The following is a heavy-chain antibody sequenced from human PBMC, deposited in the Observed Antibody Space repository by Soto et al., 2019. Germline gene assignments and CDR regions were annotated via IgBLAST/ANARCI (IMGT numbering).Heavy chain of an antibody. J-gene: IGHJ3*02. CDR2: IYYTGTT. D-gene: IGHD2-15*01. Sequence: PSETLSLTCTVSGGSISSNSAYWGWIRQPPGKGLEWIGSIYYTGTTHYNPSLKSPVTISVDTSKNQFSLKLSSVTAADTAVYYCGRRLTVVALDAFDSWGQGTRVTVSS. V-gene: IGHV4-39*01. CDR3: GRRLTVVALDAFDS. CDR1: GGSISSNSAY.